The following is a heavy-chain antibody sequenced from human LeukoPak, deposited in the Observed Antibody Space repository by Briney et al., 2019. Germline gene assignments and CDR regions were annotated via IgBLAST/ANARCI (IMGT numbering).Heavy chain of an antibody. CDR2: IKQDGSEK. Sequence: GGSLRLSCAASGFTFSSYWMSWVRQAPGKGLERVANIKQDGSEKYYVDSVKGRFTISRDNAKNSLYLQMNSLRAENTAVYYCVRPRGYSGYDYNYWGQGTLVTVSS. CDR3: VRPRGYSGYDYNY. CDR1: GFTFSSYW. D-gene: IGHD5-12*01. J-gene: IGHJ4*02. V-gene: IGHV3-7*03.